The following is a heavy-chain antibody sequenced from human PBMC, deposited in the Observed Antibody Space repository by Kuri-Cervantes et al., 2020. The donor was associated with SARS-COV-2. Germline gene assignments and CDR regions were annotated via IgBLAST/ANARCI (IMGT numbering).Heavy chain of an antibody. CDR1: GFTFSNAW. CDR2: IKSKTDGGTT. V-gene: IGHV3-15*01. Sequence: GESLKISCAASGFTFSNAWMSWVRQAPGKGLEWVGRIKSKTDGGTTDYAAPVKGRFTISRDDSKNTLYPQMNSLKTEDTAVYYCTRLDFWSGYYIESWGQGTLVTVSS. J-gene: IGHJ4*02. CDR3: TRLDFWSGYYIES. D-gene: IGHD3-3*01.